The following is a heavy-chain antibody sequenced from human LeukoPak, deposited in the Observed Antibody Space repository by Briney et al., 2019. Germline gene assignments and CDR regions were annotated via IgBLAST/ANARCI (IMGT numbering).Heavy chain of an antibody. Sequence: SETLSLTCTVSGGSISSYYWSWIRQPLGKGLEWIGYIYYSGSTNYNPSLKSRVTISVDTSKNQFSLKLSSVTAADTAVYYCARLETSYYFDYWGQGTLVTVSS. CDR2: IYYSGST. D-gene: IGHD1-7*01. V-gene: IGHV4-59*08. J-gene: IGHJ4*02. CDR1: GGSISSYY. CDR3: ARLETSYYFDY.